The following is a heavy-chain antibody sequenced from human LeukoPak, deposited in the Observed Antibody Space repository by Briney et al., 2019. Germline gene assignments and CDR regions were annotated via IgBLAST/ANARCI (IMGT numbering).Heavy chain of an antibody. D-gene: IGHD1-26*01. CDR2: ISQDGSEK. J-gene: IGHJ4*02. CDR1: GFIFSTYW. CDR3: ARDKVVGATYFDY. V-gene: IGHV3-7*01. Sequence: GGSLRLSCAASGFIFSTYWKSWVRQVPGKGLEWVANISQDGSEKYYVDSVKGRFTITSDNAKTSLYPQMNSLRAEDTGIYYGARDKVVGATYFDYWGQGILVTVSS.